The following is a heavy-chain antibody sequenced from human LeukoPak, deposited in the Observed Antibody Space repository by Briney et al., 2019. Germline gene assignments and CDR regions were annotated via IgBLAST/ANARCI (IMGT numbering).Heavy chain of an antibody. D-gene: IGHD5-18*01. V-gene: IGHV4-59*01. Sequence: SETLSLTCTVSGDSISSYYWSWIRQPPGKGLEWIGFIYYSGSTDYNPSLKSRVTISVDTSKNQFSLKLTSVTASDAAVYYCARFSYGTALNYCGQGALVTVSS. CDR3: ARFSYGTALNY. CDR1: GDSISSYY. CDR2: IYYSGST. J-gene: IGHJ4*02.